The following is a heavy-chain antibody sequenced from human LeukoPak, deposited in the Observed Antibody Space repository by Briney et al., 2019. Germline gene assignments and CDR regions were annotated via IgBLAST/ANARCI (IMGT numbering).Heavy chain of an antibody. Sequence: ASVTVSCKASGYTFTGYYMHWVRQAPGQGLEWMGWIKPNSGGTNYAQKCQGRVTMTRDTSISTAYMELSRLRSDDTAVYYCARGGFKQRDTDYWGEGTLVTVSS. J-gene: IGHJ4*02. CDR2: IKPNSGGT. D-gene: IGHD5-18*01. CDR3: ARGGFKQRDTDY. V-gene: IGHV1-2*02. CDR1: GYTFTGYY.